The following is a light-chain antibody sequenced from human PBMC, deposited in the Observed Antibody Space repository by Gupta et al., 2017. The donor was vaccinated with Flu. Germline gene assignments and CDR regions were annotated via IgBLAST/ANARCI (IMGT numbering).Light chain of an antibody. J-gene: IGLJ2*01. V-gene: IGLV1-44*01. Sequence: QSVLTQAPSASGPPGLRVTISCSRTSSHIGSNNVHWYLLPPGTAPKLLVYSGNQRASAVPDRFSGSRSDTSATLPISGVQSEDEADYYCAAQDASLSGVVFGGGTKLTVL. CDR2: SGN. CDR3: AAQDASLSGVV. CDR1: SSHIGSNN.